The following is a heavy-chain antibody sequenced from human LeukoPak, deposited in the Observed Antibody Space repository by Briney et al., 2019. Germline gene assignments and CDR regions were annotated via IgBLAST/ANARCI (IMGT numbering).Heavy chain of an antibody. CDR2: ISPYNGNT. D-gene: IGHD3-10*01. J-gene: IGHJ4*02. CDR1: GYTFTSYG. V-gene: IGHV1-18*01. CDR3: ARDLAIRGTVSLWFGELFGEFDY. Sequence: SVTVSCKASGYTFTSYGISWLRQAPGQGLEGMGWISPYNGNTNYAQKPQGRVTMTTDTSTSIAYMELRSLRSDDTAVYYCARDLAIRGTVSLWFGELFGEFDYWGQGTLVTVSS.